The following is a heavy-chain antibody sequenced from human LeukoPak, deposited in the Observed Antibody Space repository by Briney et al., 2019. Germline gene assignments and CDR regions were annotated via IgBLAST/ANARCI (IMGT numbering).Heavy chain of an antibody. CDR3: ARVSGPNPYRYYGMDV. J-gene: IGHJ6*02. CDR2: ISSNGGST. D-gene: IGHD2-15*01. Sequence: PGGSLRLSCAASGFTFSSYAMHWVRQAPGKGLEYVSAISSNGGSTYYANSVKGRFTISRDNSKNTLYLQMGSLRAEDMAVYYCARVSGPNPYRYYGMDVWGQGTTVTVSS. CDR1: GFTFSSYA. V-gene: IGHV3-64*01.